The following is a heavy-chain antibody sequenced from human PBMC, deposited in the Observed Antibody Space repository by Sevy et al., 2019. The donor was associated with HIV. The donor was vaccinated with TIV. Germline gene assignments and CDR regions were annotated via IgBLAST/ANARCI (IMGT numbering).Heavy chain of an antibody. V-gene: IGHV3-9*01. CDR2: VSXXXDSI. J-gene: IGHJ3*02. CDR1: XFXFHDYA. D-gene: IGHD3-10*01. Sequence: GGSLRLSCAASXFXFHDYAMHWVRXAXGKGLEWXXXVSXXXDSIVYADSVKGRFTISRENAKNSLHLQMNSLRTEDTALYYCAKGGGSGTFSXPXDXWGQGTMVTVSS. CDR3: AKGGGSGTFSXPXDX.